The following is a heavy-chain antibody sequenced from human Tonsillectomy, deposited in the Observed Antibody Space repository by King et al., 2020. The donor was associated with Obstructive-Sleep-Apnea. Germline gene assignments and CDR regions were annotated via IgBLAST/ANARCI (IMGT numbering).Heavy chain of an antibody. Sequence: VQLQESGPGLLKPSQTLSLTCSVSVDSIKSNDCYWSWIRQHPGKGLECIGYISYSVGTMSNPSLKSRVVISVDTSENQFSLQLSSVTAADTALYFCARVALASTTFYDYWGQGALVTVSS. D-gene: IGHD4-11*01. J-gene: IGHJ4*02. CDR3: ARVALASTTFYDY. CDR2: ISYSVGT. CDR1: VDSIKSNDCY. V-gene: IGHV4-31*03.